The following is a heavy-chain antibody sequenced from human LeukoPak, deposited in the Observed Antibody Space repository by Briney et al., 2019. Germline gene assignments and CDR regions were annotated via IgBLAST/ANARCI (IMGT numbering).Heavy chain of an antibody. J-gene: IGHJ4*02. D-gene: IGHD6-19*01. CDR3: AKDHLPGIVVADRGY. Sequence: PGGSLRLSCAASGFSFSSYAMHWVRQAPGKGLEWVAFIQYHGSNKYYADSVKGRFTISRDNSKNTLYLQINSLRAEDTAVYYCAKDHLPGIVVADRGYWGQGTLVTVSS. CDR2: IQYHGSNK. CDR1: GFSFSSYA. V-gene: IGHV3-30*02.